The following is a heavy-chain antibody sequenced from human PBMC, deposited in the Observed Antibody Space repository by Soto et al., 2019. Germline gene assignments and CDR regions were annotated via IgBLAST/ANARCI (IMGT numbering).Heavy chain of an antibody. J-gene: IGHJ4*02. D-gene: IGHD3-22*01. CDR3: ARDLGSYYDSSGYYYVGY. V-gene: IGHV1-18*04. CDR2: ISAYNGNT. CDR1: GYTFTSYG. Sequence: ASVKVSCKASGYTFTSYGISWVRQAPGQGLEWMGWISAYNGNTNYAQKLQGRVTMTTDTSTSTAYMELRSLRSDDTAVYNCARDLGSYYDSSGYYYVGYWGEGTLVTLSS.